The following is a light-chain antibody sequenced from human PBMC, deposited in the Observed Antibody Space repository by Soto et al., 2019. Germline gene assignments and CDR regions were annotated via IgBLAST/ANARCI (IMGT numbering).Light chain of an antibody. Sequence: QCLLTQPGSVSGSPGQSVTLSCPGTSSDVGAYNFVSWYQQHPGKAPELMISDVSRRPSGVPDRFSATKSGNTASLTISGLQAEDEADYYCCSYAGRYSYVFGSGTKVTVL. CDR3: CSYAGRYSYV. J-gene: IGLJ1*01. V-gene: IGLV2-11*01. CDR1: SSDVGAYNF. CDR2: DVS.